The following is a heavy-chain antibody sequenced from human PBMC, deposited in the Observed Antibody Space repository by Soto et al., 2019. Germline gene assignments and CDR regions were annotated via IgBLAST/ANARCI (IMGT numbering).Heavy chain of an antibody. Sequence: GGSLRLSCAASRFTFRNYGMSWVRQGPGKGLEWVSGISPTGEQRFYVDSVKGRFFISRDNSQNTLSLEMSNLRADDTAVYYCAKRYGSGSYRDFNSYYGMDIWGQGTSVTVS. D-gene: IGHD3-10*01. J-gene: IGHJ6*02. CDR1: RFTFRNYG. CDR2: ISPTGEQR. V-gene: IGHV3-23*01. CDR3: AKRYGSGSYRDFNSYYGMDI.